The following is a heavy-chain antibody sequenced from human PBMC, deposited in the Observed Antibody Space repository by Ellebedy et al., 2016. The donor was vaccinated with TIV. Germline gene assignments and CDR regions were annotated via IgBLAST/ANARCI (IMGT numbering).Heavy chain of an antibody. Sequence: AASVKVSCKASGGTFSSYAISWLRQAPGQGLEWMGRIIPILGIANYAQKFQGRVTITADKSTSTAYMELSSLRSEDTAVYYCASPLDPVYYYGMDVWGQGTTVTVSS. CDR1: GGTFSSYA. CDR3: ASPLDPVYYYGMDV. J-gene: IGHJ6*02. V-gene: IGHV1-69*04. CDR2: IIPILGIA.